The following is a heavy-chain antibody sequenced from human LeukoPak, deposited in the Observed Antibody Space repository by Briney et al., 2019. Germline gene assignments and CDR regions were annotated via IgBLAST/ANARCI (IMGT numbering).Heavy chain of an antibody. CDR1: GGTFSSYA. Sequence: ASVKVSCKASGGTFSSYAISWVRQAPGQGPEWMGGIIPIFGTANYAQKFQGRVTITADESTSTAYMELSSLRSEDTAVYYCAREALVGCSSTSCYLYYWGQGTLVTVSS. CDR3: AREALVGCSSTSCYLYY. V-gene: IGHV1-69*13. D-gene: IGHD2-2*01. CDR2: IIPIFGTA. J-gene: IGHJ4*02.